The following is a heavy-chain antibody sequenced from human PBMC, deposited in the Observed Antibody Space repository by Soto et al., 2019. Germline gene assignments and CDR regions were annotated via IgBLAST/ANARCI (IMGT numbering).Heavy chain of an antibody. D-gene: IGHD3-16*02. Sequence: PSETLSLTCTVSGGSISSYYWSWIRQPPGKGLEWIGYIYYSGSTNYNPSLKSRVTISVDTSKNQFSLKLSSVTAADTAVYYCARDYVWGSYRSLGYWGQGTLVTVSS. J-gene: IGHJ4*02. CDR1: GGSISSYY. CDR2: IYYSGST. CDR3: ARDYVWGSYRSLGY. V-gene: IGHV4-59*01.